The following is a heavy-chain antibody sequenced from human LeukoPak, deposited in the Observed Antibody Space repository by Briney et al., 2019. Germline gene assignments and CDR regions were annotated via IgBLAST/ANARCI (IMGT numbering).Heavy chain of an antibody. D-gene: IGHD3-10*01. CDR3: ARNKGRYGSGRVHFDP. J-gene: IGHJ5*02. CDR2: FYHSGNT. CDR1: GAPITYF. V-gene: IGHV4-38-2*01. Sequence: SETLSLTCAVSGAPITYFYSWVRQPPGKGLEWLGSFYHSGNTYYNPSLKSRVTISVDTSKNQFSLKLSSVTAADTAVYYCARNKGRYGSGRVHFDPWGQGTLVTVSS.